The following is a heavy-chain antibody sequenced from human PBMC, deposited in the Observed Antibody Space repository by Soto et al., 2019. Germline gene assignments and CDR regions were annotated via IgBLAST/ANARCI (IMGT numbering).Heavy chain of an antibody. CDR3: ARDRPPYYDILTGYYRRYYYGMDV. V-gene: IGHV1-69*10. J-gene: IGHJ6*02. D-gene: IGHD3-9*01. CDR2: IIPIFGIA. Sequence: SVKVSCKASGGTFSSYAISWVRQAPGQGLEWMGGIIPIFGIANYAQKFQGRVTITADKSTSTAYMELSSLRSEDTAVYYCARDRPPYYDILTGYYRRYYYGMDVWGQGTTVTVSS. CDR1: GGTFSSYA.